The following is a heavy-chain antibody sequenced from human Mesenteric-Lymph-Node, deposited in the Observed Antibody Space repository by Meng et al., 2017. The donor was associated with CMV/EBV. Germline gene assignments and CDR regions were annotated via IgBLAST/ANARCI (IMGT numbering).Heavy chain of an antibody. J-gene: IGHJ4*02. D-gene: IGHD6-13*01. CDR1: GYTFTGYY. CDR3: ASPGGSSSSLRY. CDR2: MNPISGNT. V-gene: IGHV1-8*02. Sequence: QVQLVQSGAEVKKPGASVKVSCKASGYTFTGYYMHWVRQAPGQGLEWMGWMNPISGNTGYAQKFQGRVTMTRNTSISTAYMELSSLRSDDTAVYYCASPGGSSSSLRYWGQGTLVTVSS.